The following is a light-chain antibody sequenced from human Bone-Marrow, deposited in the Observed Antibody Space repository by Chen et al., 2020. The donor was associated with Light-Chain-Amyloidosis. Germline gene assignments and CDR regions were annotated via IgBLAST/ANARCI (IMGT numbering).Light chain of an antibody. V-gene: IGLV3-21*02. J-gene: IGLJ1*01. Sequence: SYVLTQPPSVSVAPGQTARITCGGYNIGSKSVHWYQQKPGPAPVLVVFDASDRPSGIPGRLSGSNSEDTATLTISRVEAGDEADYYCQVWDSSSDPPYVFGTGTKVTVL. CDR2: DAS. CDR3: QVWDSSSDPPYV. CDR1: NIGSKS.